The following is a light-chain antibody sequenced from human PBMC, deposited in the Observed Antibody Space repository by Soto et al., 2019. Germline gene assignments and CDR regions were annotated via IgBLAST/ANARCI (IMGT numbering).Light chain of an antibody. Sequence: QSALTQPPSVSGAPGQRVTISCTGSDSNIGADYDVHWYQQLPGTAPKLLIYGNSNRPSGVPDRFSGSKSDTSASLAITGLQAEDEADYYCQSYDSSLSGYVFGTGTKLTVL. J-gene: IGLJ1*01. V-gene: IGLV1-40*01. CDR1: DSNIGADYD. CDR2: GNS. CDR3: QSYDSSLSGYV.